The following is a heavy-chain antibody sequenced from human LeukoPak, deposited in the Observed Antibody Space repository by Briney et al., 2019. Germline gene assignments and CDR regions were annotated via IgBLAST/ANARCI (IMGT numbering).Heavy chain of an antibody. V-gene: IGHV3-48*03. J-gene: IGHJ4*02. Sequence: GGSLRLSCAASGFTFSSYEMNWVRQAPGKGLEWVSYISSSGSTIYYADSVKGRYTISRDNAKNSLYLQMNSLRAEDTAVYYCARGSTAMLHWGQGTLVTVSS. CDR1: GFTFSSYE. CDR2: ISSSGSTI. CDR3: ARGSTAMLH. D-gene: IGHD5-18*01.